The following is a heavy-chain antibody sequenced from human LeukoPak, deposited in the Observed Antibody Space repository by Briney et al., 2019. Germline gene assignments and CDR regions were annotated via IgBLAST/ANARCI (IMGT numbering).Heavy chain of an antibody. CDR1: GDSISTSSYY. D-gene: IGHD3-10*01. J-gene: IGHJ6*03. Sequence: SETLSLTCSVSGDSISTSSYYWGWIRQPPGKGLEWIGSIYYSGSTYYNPSLKSRVTISVDTSKNQFSLKLSSVTAADTAVYYCASIRFGELFYYYYYMDVWGKGTTVTISS. CDR3: ASIRFGELFYYYYYMDV. CDR2: IYYSGST. V-gene: IGHV4-39*01.